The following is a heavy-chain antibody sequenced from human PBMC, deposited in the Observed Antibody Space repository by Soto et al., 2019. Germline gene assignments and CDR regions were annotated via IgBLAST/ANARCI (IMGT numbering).Heavy chain of an antibody. CDR3: ARQTQETAVFQRYYYYGMDV. J-gene: IGHJ6*02. CDR2: IDPSDSYT. Sequence: PGESLKISCKGSGYSFTSYWISWVRQMPGKGLEWMGRIDPSDSYTNYSPSFQGHVTISADKSISTAYLQWSSLKASGTAMYYCARQTQETAVFQRYYYYGMDVWGQGTTVTVSS. D-gene: IGHD5-18*01. CDR1: GYSFTSYW. V-gene: IGHV5-10-1*01.